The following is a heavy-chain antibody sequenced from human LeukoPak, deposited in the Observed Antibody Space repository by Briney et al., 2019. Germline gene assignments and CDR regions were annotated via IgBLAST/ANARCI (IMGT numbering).Heavy chain of an antibody. CDR2: ITTSDGST. D-gene: IGHD3-16*01. J-gene: IGHJ4*02. V-gene: IGHV3-23*01. CDR3: VRDPRHGGTDY. Sequence: GGSLRLSCAASGFTFSSSVMSWVRQAPGEGLEWVSIITTSDGSTLYADSVKGRFTISRDNSKNTLSLQMSSLRAGDTAIYYCVRDPRHGGTDYWGQGTVVTVSS. CDR1: GFTFSSSV.